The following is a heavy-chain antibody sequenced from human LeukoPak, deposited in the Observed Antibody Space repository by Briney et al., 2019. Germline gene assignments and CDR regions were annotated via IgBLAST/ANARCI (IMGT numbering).Heavy chain of an antibody. CDR1: GFTFSSCG. Sequence: PGGSLRLSCAASGFTFSSCGMHWVRQAPGKGLEWVAVISYDGSNKYYADSVKGRFTISRDNSKNTLYLQMNSLRAEDTAVYYCAKAAAAKPRETDYWGQGTLVTVSS. J-gene: IGHJ4*02. CDR2: ISYDGSNK. D-gene: IGHD6-13*01. V-gene: IGHV3-30*18. CDR3: AKAAAAKPRETDY.